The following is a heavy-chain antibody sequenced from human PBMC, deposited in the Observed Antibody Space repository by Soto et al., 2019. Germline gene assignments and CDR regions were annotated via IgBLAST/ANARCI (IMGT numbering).Heavy chain of an antibody. CDR3: GKVLVGAAGHTDSDS. V-gene: IGHV4-39*01. J-gene: IGHJ4*02. CDR2: IDYNGVT. Sequence: ASETLSLTCTVSGGSIYRSGYYWGWIRQPPGRGLEWIGNIDYNGVTYSNPSLKSRVTISRDTSKNQFSLKLTSVTAADTALYYCGKVLVGAAGHTDSDSWGPGTLVTVSS. CDR1: GGSIYRSGYY. D-gene: IGHD2-15*01.